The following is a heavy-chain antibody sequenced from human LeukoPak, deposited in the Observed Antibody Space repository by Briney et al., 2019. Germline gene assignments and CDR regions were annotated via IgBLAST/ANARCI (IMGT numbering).Heavy chain of an antibody. Sequence: PGRSLRLSCAASGFTFSSYWMSWVRQAPGKGLEWVSAISGSGGSTYYADSVKGRFTISRDNSKNTLYLQMNSLRAEDTAVYYCAKLSKDYGDRYNDYYYYYYMDVWGKGTTVTVSS. J-gene: IGHJ6*03. CDR1: GFTFSSYW. D-gene: IGHD3-16*01. CDR2: ISGSGGST. CDR3: AKLSKDYGDRYNDYYYYYYMDV. V-gene: IGHV3-23*01.